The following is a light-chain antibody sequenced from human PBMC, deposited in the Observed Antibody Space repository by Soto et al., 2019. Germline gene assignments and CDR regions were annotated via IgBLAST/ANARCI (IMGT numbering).Light chain of an antibody. J-gene: IGLJ2*01. CDR2: DVS. CDR1: SSDVGGYNY. CDR3: SSYTSSSTLVV. Sequence: QSALTQAASVSGSPGQSITISCTGTSSDVGGYNYVSWYQQQPGKAPKLMIYDVSNRPSGVSNRFSGSKSGNTASLTISGLQAEDEADYYCSSYTSSSTLVVFGGGTKLTVL. V-gene: IGLV2-14*01.